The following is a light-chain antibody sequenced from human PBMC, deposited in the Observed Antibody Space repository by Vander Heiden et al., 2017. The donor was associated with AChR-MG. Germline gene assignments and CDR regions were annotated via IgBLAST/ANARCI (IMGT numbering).Light chain of an antibody. J-gene: IGLJ2*01. Sequence: SYELTQPPSVSVSPGQTASISCSADKLGDKYACWYQQKAGQSPGRVIYQDSRRPSGIPERFSGSNSGNTETLTISGTQAMDESYYYCPAWESRTAVFGGGTKLTVL. V-gene: IGLV3-1*01. CDR1: KLGDKY. CDR2: QDS. CDR3: PAWESRTAV.